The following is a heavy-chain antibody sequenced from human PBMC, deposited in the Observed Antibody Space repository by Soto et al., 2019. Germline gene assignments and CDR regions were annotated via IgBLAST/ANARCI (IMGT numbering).Heavy chain of an antibody. CDR3: ARDSGALDCTGGSFYSGPDAFAI. CDR1: GYTFTSYY. J-gene: IGHJ3*02. V-gene: IGHV1-46*01. CDR2: INPSGGST. D-gene: IGHD2-15*01. Sequence: GASVKVSCKASGYTFTSYYMHWVRQAPGQGLEWMGIINPSGGSTSYAQKFQGRVTMTRDTSTSTVYMELSSLRSEDTAVYYCARDSGALDCTGGSFYSGPDAFAIWGQGTMVTVSS.